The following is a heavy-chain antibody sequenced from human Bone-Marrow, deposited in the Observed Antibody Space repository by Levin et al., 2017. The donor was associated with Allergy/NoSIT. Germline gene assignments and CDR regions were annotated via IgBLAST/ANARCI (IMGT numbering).Heavy chain of an antibody. J-gene: IGHJ2*01. V-gene: IGHV3-7*01. D-gene: IGHD4-17*01. CDR2: IKQDGSEK. CDR1: GFTFSSYW. Sequence: ASETLSLTCAASGFTFSSYWMSWVRQAPGKGLEWVANIKQDGSEKYYVDSVKGRFTISRDNAKNSLYLQMNSLRAEDTAVYYCARVNGDSTYWYFDLWGRGALVTVSS. CDR3: ARVNGDSTYWYFDL.